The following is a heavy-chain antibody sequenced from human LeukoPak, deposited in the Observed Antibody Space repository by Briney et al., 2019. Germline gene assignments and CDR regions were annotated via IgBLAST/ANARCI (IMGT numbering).Heavy chain of an antibody. CDR3: AKNIAAPGRDSYYLYGMDV. J-gene: IGHJ6*02. CDR2: IKQDGSDQ. CDR1: GFIFSGYW. V-gene: IGHV3-7*01. D-gene: IGHD6-25*01. Sequence: PGGSLRLSCAASGFIFSGYWMTWVRQAPGKGLEWVASIKQDGSDQHHVDAVKGRFTISRDNAKNSLYLQMNNLRADDTAVYYCAKNIAAPGRDSYYLYGMDVWGQGTTVTVSS.